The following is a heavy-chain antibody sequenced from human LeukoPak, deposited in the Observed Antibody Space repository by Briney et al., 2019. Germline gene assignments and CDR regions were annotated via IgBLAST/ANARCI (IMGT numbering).Heavy chain of an antibody. V-gene: IGHV4-4*09. CDR2: IYTSGST. CDR3: ARRYYDSSGFYYMDV. CDR1: GGSISSYY. D-gene: IGHD3-22*01. Sequence: PSETLSLTCTVSGGSISSYYWSWIRQPPGKGLEWLGYIYTSGSTNYNPSLKSRVTISVDTSKNQFSLKLSSVTAADTAVYYCARRYYDSSGFYYMDVRDKGTTVTVSS. J-gene: IGHJ6*03.